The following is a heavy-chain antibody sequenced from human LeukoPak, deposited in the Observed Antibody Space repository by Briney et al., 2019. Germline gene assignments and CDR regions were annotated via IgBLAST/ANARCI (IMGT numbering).Heavy chain of an antibody. CDR2: IYYSGST. CDR1: GGSISSGSYY. Sequence: SETLSLTCSVSGGSISSGSYYWSWIRQPPGKGLEWIGYIYYSGSTYYNPSLKSRVTISVDTSKNQFSLKLSSVTAADTAVYYCARVLRTMTTVTTVFDYWGQGTLVTVSS. V-gene: IGHV4-30-4*07. D-gene: IGHD4-17*01. J-gene: IGHJ4*02. CDR3: ARVLRTMTTVTTVFDY.